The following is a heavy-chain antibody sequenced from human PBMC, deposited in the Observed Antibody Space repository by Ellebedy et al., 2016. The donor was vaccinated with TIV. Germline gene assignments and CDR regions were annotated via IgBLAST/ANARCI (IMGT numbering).Heavy chain of an antibody. Sequence: ASVKVSCKASGYTFTSYAMHWVRQAPGQRLEWMGWINAGNSNTKYSQKFQGRVTITRDTSARTAYMELSSLRAEDTAVYFCARDGRYCPNGVCYSHWFDPWGQGTLVTVSS. CDR3: ARDGRYCPNGVCYSHWFDP. J-gene: IGHJ5*02. CDR2: INAGNSNT. D-gene: IGHD2-8*01. V-gene: IGHV1-3*01. CDR1: GYTFTSYA.